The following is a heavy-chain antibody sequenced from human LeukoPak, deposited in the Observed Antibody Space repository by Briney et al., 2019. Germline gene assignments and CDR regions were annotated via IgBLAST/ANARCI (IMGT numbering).Heavy chain of an antibody. Sequence: HPGGPLTLSCSPSGFPFSSYNMNWLPQPPGKGLEWVSHISSSSSTIDYADSVKGRFTISRDNSKDTLFLQMSSLRAEDTAIYYCARDMQLSTWGLGTMVTVSS. CDR2: ISSSSSTI. V-gene: IGHV3-48*01. CDR3: ARDMQLST. J-gene: IGHJ3*01. D-gene: IGHD3-16*02. CDR1: GFPFSSYN.